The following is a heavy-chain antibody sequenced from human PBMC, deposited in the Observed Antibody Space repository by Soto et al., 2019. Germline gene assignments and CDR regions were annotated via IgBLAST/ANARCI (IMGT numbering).Heavy chain of an antibody. D-gene: IGHD3-22*01. CDR3: ATNAAQWLSWFDP. Sequence: PSETLSLTCTVSGGSIRSYYWSWIRQPPGKGLEWIGYIYYSGSISYNPSLKSRVTISVDTSKNQLSLKLTSVTAADTAVYYCATNAAQWLSWFDPWGQGTLVTVSS. V-gene: IGHV4-59*01. CDR2: IYYSGSI. CDR1: GGSIRSYY. J-gene: IGHJ5*02.